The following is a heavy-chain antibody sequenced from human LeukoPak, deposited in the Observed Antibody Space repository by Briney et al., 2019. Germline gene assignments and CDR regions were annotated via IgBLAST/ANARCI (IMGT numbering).Heavy chain of an antibody. V-gene: IGHV1-2*02. D-gene: IGHD1-26*01. Sequence: ASVNVSCKASGYTFTGYYMHWVRQAPGQGLEWVAWINPNGGGTNYAQQFQGRVTTSSDTSINTAYMELSSLRSDDTAVYYCARDSYSGSYYYWGQGTLVTVSS. CDR1: GYTFTGYY. J-gene: IGHJ4*02. CDR2: INPNGGGT. CDR3: ARDSYSGSYYY.